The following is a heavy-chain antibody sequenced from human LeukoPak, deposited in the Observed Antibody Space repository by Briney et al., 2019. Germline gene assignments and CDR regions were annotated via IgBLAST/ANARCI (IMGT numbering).Heavy chain of an antibody. CDR1: GFTFSSYA. J-gene: IGHJ4*02. CDR2: ISGSGGST. D-gene: IGHD6-19*01. Sequence: GGSLRLSCAASGFTFSSYAMSWVRQAPGKGLEWVSAISGSGGSTYYADSVKGRFTISRDNSKNTLYLQMNSLRAEVTAVYYCAKAGARPISSGWSDYWGQGTLVTVSS. CDR3: AKAGARPISSGWSDY. V-gene: IGHV3-23*01.